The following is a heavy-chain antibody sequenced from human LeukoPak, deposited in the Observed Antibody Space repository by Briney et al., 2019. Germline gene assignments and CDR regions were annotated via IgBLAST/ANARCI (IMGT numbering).Heavy chain of an antibody. Sequence: GGSLRLSCAASGFTFSSYEMNWVRQAPGKGLEWVSYISSSGSTIYYADSVKGRFTISRDNAKNSLYLQMNSLRAEDTAVYYCARDPADYYDSSGYYYYYYGMDDWGQGTTVTVSS. CDR3: ARDPADYYDSSGYYYYYYGMDD. J-gene: IGHJ6*02. D-gene: IGHD3-22*01. CDR2: ISSSGSTI. V-gene: IGHV3-48*03. CDR1: GFTFSSYE.